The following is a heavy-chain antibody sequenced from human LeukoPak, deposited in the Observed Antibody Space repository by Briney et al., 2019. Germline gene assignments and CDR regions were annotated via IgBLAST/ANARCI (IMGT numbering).Heavy chain of an antibody. V-gene: IGHV3-23*01. Sequence: GGSLRLSCAASGFTLSSYAMSWVRQAPGKGLEWVSAVSNGGDCTYYANSVKGRFTISRDNSKNMLYLQMNSLRAEDTAVYYCARAYSGYDGVDLWGRGTLVTVSS. CDR2: VSNGGDCT. D-gene: IGHD5-12*01. J-gene: IGHJ5*02. CDR3: ARAYSGYDGVDL. CDR1: GFTLSSYA.